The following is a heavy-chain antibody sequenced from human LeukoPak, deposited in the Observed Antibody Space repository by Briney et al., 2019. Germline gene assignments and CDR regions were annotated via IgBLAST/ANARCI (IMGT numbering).Heavy chain of an antibody. D-gene: IGHD6-19*01. CDR3: ARVDIAVAGNGFDY. J-gene: IGHJ4*02. CDR2: IYYSGST. V-gene: IGHV4-59*01. Sequence: SETLSLTCTVSGGSISSYYWSWIRQPPGKGLEWIGYIYYSGSTNYNPSLKSRVTISVDTSKNQFSLKLSSVTAADTAVYYCARVDIAVAGNGFDYWGQGTLVTVSS. CDR1: GGSISSYY.